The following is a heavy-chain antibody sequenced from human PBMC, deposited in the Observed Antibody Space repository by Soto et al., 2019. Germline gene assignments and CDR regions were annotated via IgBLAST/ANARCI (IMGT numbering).Heavy chain of an antibody. D-gene: IGHD2-2*01. V-gene: IGHV3-23*04. CDR1: GFTFSNFA. CDR2: ISGSGGTT. CDR3: AKEVGYCSSSSCYYFDY. J-gene: IGHJ4*02. Sequence: EVQLVESGGGLVQPGGSLRLSCAASGFTFSNFAMSWVRQAPGKGLEWVASISGSGGTTHYADSVKGRFTISRDKSQNTLYLQMNSLRVEDTAVYYCAKEVGYCSSSSCYYFDYWGQGTLVTVSS.